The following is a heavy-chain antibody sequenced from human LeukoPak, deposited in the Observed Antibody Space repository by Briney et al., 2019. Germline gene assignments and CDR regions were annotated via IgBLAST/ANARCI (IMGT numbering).Heavy chain of an antibody. CDR3: ARESVQLWYYYYYYMDV. V-gene: IGHV3-23*01. CDR2: ISGSGGRT. CDR1: GFTFSSYA. D-gene: IGHD5-18*01. Sequence: GGSPRLSCAASGFTFSSYAMSWVRQAPGKGLEWVSGISGSGGRTYYADSVKGRFTISRDNSKNTLYLQMNSLRAEDTAVYYCARESVQLWYYYYYYMDVWGKGTTVTVSS. J-gene: IGHJ6*03.